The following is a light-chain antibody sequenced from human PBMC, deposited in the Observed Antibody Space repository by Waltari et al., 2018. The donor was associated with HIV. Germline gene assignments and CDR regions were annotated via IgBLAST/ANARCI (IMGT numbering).Light chain of an antibody. V-gene: IGLV2-14*01. CDR3: SSYTRRGTVV. J-gene: IGLJ2*01. Sequence: QSALTQPASVSGSPGQSIVLPCTGSSSDIGYYDYVSWYQQYPGQAPKALIYEVTSRPAWTSSRFSGSKSATTAFLAISKLQTDDEADYFCSSYTRRGTVVFGGGTRLTVL. CDR1: SSDIGYYDY. CDR2: EVT.